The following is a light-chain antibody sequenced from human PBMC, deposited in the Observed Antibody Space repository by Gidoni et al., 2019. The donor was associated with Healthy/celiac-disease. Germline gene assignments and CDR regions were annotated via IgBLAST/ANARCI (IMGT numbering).Light chain of an antibody. CDR2: WGS. CDR3: MQDVQTPRT. CDR1: QSLMQSNGYNY. V-gene: IGKV2-28*01. J-gene: IGKJ2*01. Sequence: DMVMTQSTLSLSVTPGEPASITCRPSQSLMQSNGYNYLDWYLQKPGQAPRLLIYWGSSRASGIPDRFSGSGSGTDFTLKISRVEAEDVGVYYCMQDVQTPRTFGQGTKLEIK.